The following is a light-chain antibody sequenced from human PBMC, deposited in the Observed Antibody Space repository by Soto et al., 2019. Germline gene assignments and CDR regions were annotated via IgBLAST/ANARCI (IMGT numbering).Light chain of an antibody. CDR3: SSYTSSSTLV. CDR1: ISDVGDYNY. Sequence: QSVLTQPASVSGSPGQSITISCTGTISDVGDYNYVSWYQQHPGKAPKVMIYDVSNRPSGVSNRFSGSKSGNTASLTISGLQAEDEADYYCSSYTSSSTLVFGTGTQVTVL. J-gene: IGLJ1*01. V-gene: IGLV2-14*01. CDR2: DVS.